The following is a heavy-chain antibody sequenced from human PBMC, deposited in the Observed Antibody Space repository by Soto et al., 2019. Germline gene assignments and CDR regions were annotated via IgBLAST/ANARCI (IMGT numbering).Heavy chain of an antibody. CDR3: AASEVGLISVLGT. CDR1: GGSMKNFF. CDR2: IPYSGGP. V-gene: IGHV4-59*01. J-gene: IGHJ5*02. D-gene: IGHD3-10*02. Sequence: CETLSLTCTVAGGSMKNFFWSWIRQPPGKGLEWIGYIPYSGGPTYTPSLKSRVSIAIDTSRNQFSLRLTSVTTADTAVYYCAASEVGLISVLGTWGQGTQVTVSS.